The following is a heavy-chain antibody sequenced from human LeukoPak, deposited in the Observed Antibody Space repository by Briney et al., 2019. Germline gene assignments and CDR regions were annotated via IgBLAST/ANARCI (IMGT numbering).Heavy chain of an antibody. CDR2: ISVYNGNT. Sequence: ASVKVSCKASGYTFTSYGLGWVRQAPGQGLEWMGWISVYNGNTNYAQKLQGRVTMTTDTSTSTAYMELRSLRSDDTAVYYCARDGDSTIIVHGTLQHWGQGTLVTVSS. D-gene: IGHD3-22*01. CDR1: GYTFTSYG. J-gene: IGHJ1*01. V-gene: IGHV1-18*01. CDR3: ARDGDSTIIVHGTLQH.